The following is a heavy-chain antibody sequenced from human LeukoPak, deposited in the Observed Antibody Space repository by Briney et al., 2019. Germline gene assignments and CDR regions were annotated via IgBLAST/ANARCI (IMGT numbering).Heavy chain of an antibody. D-gene: IGHD5-18*01. CDR1: GFTVSIYA. V-gene: IGHV3-23*01. CDR3: ATDAWAYSFGSYFDY. Sequence: PGGSLRLSCAASGFTVSIYAKNWVRQAPGKGLEWVSAISDGGDSTEYVHYVKGRFTISRDNSKNPVYLHLNSLRAEDTAVYYCATDAWAYSFGSYFDYWGQGILVTVSS. CDR2: ISDGGDST. J-gene: IGHJ4*02.